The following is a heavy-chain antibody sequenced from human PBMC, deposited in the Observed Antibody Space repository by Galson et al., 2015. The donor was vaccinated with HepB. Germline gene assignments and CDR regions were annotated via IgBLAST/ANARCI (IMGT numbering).Heavy chain of an antibody. V-gene: IGHV1-2*02. J-gene: IGHJ6*02. Sequence: SVKVSCKASGYTFTGYFMHWVRQAPGQGLEWMGWINPKSGSTNFAQKFQGRVTMPRETSITTTYMEVSRLTSDDTAVYYCARESGSSGLYYYYYGMDVWGQGTTVTVSS. CDR3: ARESGSSGLYYYYYGMDV. CDR2: INPKSGST. D-gene: IGHD6-19*01. CDR1: GYTFTGYF.